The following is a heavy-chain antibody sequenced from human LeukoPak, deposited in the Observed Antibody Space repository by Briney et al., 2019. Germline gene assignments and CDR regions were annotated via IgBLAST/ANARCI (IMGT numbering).Heavy chain of an antibody. V-gene: IGHV3-11*05. CDR3: ARGHHSGYDWVHDY. CDR2: ISSSSSYT. D-gene: IGHD5-12*01. CDR1: GFTFSDYY. Sequence: GGSLRLSCAASGFTFSDYYMSWIRQAPGKGLEWVPYISSSSSYTNYADSVKGRFTISRDNAKNSLYLQMNSLRAEDTAVYYCARGHHSGYDWVHDYWGQGTLVTVSS. J-gene: IGHJ4*02.